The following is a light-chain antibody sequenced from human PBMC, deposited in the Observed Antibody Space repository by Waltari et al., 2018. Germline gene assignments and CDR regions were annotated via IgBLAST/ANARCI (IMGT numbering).Light chain of an antibody. CDR3: QHLKSYPLT. V-gene: IGKV1-9*01. J-gene: IGKJ4*01. CDR2: AAS. CDR1: QDLNSF. Sequence: IQLTQSPSSLSASVGDRVTITCRASQDLNSFLAWYQQKPEKAPKVLIYAASTLQSGVPSRFSGSGSGTEFTLTISSLQPEDFATYYCQHLKSYPLTFGGGTKVEIK.